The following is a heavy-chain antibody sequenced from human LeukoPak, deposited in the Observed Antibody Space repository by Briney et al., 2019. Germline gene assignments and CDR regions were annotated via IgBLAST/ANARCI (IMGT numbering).Heavy chain of an antibody. V-gene: IGHV1-69*05. J-gene: IGHJ4*02. CDR1: GGTFSTYA. CDR2: IIPIFGTA. CDR3: AREGAIVVVITTSYYFDY. D-gene: IGHD3-22*01. Sequence: SVKVSCKDSGGTFSTYAISWVRQAPGQGLEWMGRIIPIFGTANYAQKFQGRVTITTDESTSTAYMELSSLRSEDTAVYYCAREGAIVVVITTSYYFDYWGQGTLVTVSS.